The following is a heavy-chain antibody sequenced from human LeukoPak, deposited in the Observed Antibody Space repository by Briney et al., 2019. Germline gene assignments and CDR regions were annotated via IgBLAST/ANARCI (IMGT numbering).Heavy chain of an antibody. V-gene: IGHV3-30*02. Sequence: GGSLTLSCAASGFSFGTYSMNWVRQAPGKGLEGLAYIRYDGVNKYYADSVKGRFTISRDDSKNTLYLQMNSLRAEDTAVYYCTKKTMGNDHHFDSWGQGTLVTVSS. J-gene: IGHJ4*02. CDR3: TKKTMGNDHHFDS. CDR2: IRYDGVNK. CDR1: GFSFGTYS. D-gene: IGHD1-26*01.